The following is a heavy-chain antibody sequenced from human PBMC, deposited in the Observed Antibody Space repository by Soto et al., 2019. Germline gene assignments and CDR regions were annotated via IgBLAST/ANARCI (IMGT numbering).Heavy chain of an antibody. J-gene: IGHJ4*02. CDR3: ARDARNADYDY. CDR1: GFTFSSYW. V-gene: IGHV3-74*03. Sequence: EVQLVESGGGLVQPGGSLRLSCAASGFTFSSYWIHWVRQAPGKGPVWVSRINNDGSSTMYADSVKGRFTISRDNAKNSLFLQMDSLRDEDTAVYYCARDARNADYDYWGQGTLVTVSS. CDR2: INNDGSST. D-gene: IGHD3-16*01.